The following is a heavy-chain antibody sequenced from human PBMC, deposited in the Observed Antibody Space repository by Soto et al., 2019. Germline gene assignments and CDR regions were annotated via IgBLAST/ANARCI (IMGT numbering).Heavy chain of an antibody. CDR1: GFTFISYE. Sequence: GGSLRLSCASSGFTFISYEMNWVRQAPGKGLEWVSHITSRSDTIYYADSVKGRFTISRDNAESSLYLQMNSLRAEDTAVYYCARSSGHYRPFDSWGQGTLVTVSS. V-gene: IGHV3-48*03. J-gene: IGHJ4*02. D-gene: IGHD3-22*01. CDR3: ARSSGHYRPFDS. CDR2: ITSRSDTI.